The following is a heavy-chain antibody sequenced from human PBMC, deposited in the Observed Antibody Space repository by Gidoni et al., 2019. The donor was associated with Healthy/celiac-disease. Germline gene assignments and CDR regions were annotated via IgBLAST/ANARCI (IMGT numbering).Heavy chain of an antibody. V-gene: IGHV4-61*02. CDR3: VANQATPPFYYYYYGMDV. CDR2: IYTSGST. J-gene: IGHJ6*02. Sequence: IRQPAGKGLEWIGRIYTSGSTNYNPSLKSRVTISVDTAKNQFSLKLSTVTAADTAVYYCVANQATPPFYYYYYGMDVWGQGTTVTVSS. D-gene: IGHD5-12*01.